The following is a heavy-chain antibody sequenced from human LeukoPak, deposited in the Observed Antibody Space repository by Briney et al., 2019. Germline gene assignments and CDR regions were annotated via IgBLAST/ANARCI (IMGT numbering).Heavy chain of an antibody. CDR2: ISYDGNKE. CDR3: AKSYRIAATGTVDY. D-gene: IGHD6-13*01. Sequence: GGSLRLSCAASGFTFSIYGMHWVRQAPGKGLEWVAVISYDGNKEYYADSVKGRFTISRDNSKNTLYLQMNSLRAEDTAVYYCAKSYRIAATGTVDYWGQGTLVTVSS. V-gene: IGHV3-30*18. J-gene: IGHJ4*02. CDR1: GFTFSIYG.